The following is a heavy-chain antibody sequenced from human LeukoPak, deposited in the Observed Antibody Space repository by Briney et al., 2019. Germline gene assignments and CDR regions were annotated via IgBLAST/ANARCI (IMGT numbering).Heavy chain of an antibody. Sequence: AGGSLRLSCAASGFTFSSYAMSWVRQAPGKGLEWVSAISGSGGSTYYADSVKGRFTISRDNSKNTLYLQMNSLRAEDTAVYYCAKAGYCSGGSCYLDAFDIWGQGTMVTVSS. CDR2: ISGSGGST. CDR1: GFTFSSYA. V-gene: IGHV3-23*01. D-gene: IGHD2-15*01. CDR3: AKAGYCSGGSCYLDAFDI. J-gene: IGHJ3*02.